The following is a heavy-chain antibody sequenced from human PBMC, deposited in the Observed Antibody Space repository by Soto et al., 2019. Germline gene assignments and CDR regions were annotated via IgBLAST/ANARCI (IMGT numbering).Heavy chain of an antibody. Sequence: GASVKVSCKASGYTFTSYDINWVRQATGQGLEWMGWMNPNSGNTGYAQKFQGRVTMTRNTSISTAYMELNSLRAEDTAVYYCARDLGRWLQEYYYYFGMDVWGQGTTVTVSS. CDR1: GYTFTSYD. D-gene: IGHD5-12*01. CDR2: MNPNSGNT. J-gene: IGHJ6*02. V-gene: IGHV1-8*01. CDR3: ARDLGRWLQEYYYYFGMDV.